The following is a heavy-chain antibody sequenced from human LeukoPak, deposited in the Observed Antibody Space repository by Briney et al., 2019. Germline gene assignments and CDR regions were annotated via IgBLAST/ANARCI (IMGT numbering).Heavy chain of an antibody. V-gene: IGHV1-2*02. D-gene: IGHD5-24*01. CDR3: ARDRHGYNPFFDY. CDR2: INPNSGGT. Sequence: ASVTVSCKASGYTFTGYYMHWVRQAPGQGLEWMGWINPNSGGTNYAQKFQGRVTMTRDTSISTAFMELNRLRSDDTAVYYCARDRHGYNPFFDYWGQGNLVTVSS. J-gene: IGHJ4*02. CDR1: GYTFTGYY.